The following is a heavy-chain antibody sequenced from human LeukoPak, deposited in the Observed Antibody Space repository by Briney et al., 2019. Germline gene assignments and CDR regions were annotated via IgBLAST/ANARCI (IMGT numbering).Heavy chain of an antibody. J-gene: IGHJ5*02. V-gene: IGHV1-18*01. CDR3: ARVTGGRYCSTTSCYMRGWFDP. D-gene: IGHD2-2*02. Sequence: ASVKVSCKASGYTFTSYGISWVRQAPGQGLEWMGWISAYNGNTNYAQKLQGRVMITADESTSTAYMELSSLRSEDTAVYYCARVTGGRYCSTTSCYMRGWFDPWGQGTLVTVSS. CDR2: ISAYNGNT. CDR1: GYTFTSYG.